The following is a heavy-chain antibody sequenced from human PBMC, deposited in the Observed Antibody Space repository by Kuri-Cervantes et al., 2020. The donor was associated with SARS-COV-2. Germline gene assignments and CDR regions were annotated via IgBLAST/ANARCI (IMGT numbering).Heavy chain of an antibody. CDR2: IYHSGST. Sequence: SETLSLTCTVSGGSISSYYWGWIRQPPGKGLEWIGSIYHSGSTYYNPSLKSRVTISVDTSKNQFSLKLSSVTAADTAVYYCARRTVGHFDLWGRSTLVTVSS. CDR3: ARRTVGHFDL. V-gene: IGHV4-59*08. D-gene: IGHD3-16*01. CDR1: GGSISSYY. J-gene: IGHJ2*01.